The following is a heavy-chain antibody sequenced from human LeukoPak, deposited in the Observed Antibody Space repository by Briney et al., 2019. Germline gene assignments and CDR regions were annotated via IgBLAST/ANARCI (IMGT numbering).Heavy chain of an antibody. CDR3: ARDFWDIVVVVSGAGNYYYYGMDV. Sequence: SETLSFTCTVSGGSISSYYWSWIRQPPGKGLEWIGYIYYSGSTNYNPSLKSRVTISVDTSKNQFSLKLSSVTAADTAVYYCARDFWDIVVVVSGAGNYYYYGMDVWSQGTTVTVSS. J-gene: IGHJ6*02. V-gene: IGHV4-59*01. CDR2: IYYSGST. CDR1: GGSISSYY. D-gene: IGHD2-15*01.